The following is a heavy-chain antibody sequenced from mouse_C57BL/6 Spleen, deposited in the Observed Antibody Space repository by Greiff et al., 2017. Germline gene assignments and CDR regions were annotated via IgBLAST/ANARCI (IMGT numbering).Heavy chain of an antibody. Sequence: QVQLQQPGAELVMPGASVKLSCKASGYTFTSYWMHWVKQRPGQGLEWMGEIDPSDSYTNYNQKFKGKSTLTVDKSSSTAYMQLSSLTSEDSAVYYCERAEDGNYCWFAYWGQGTLVTVSA. CDR1: GYTFTSYW. V-gene: IGHV1-69*01. CDR2: IDPSDSYT. D-gene: IGHD2-1*01. CDR3: ERAEDGNYCWFAY. J-gene: IGHJ3*01.